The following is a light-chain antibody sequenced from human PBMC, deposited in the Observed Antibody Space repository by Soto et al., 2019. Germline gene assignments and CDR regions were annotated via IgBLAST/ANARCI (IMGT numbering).Light chain of an antibody. V-gene: IGKV3-20*01. CDR2: GAS. CDR3: QQYNNWPRT. Sequence: EIVLTQSPGTLSLSPGERDTLTCRASQSVSSSYLAWYQQKPGQAPRLLIYGASSRATGIPDRFSGSGSGTDFTLTISSLQSEDFAVYYCQQYNNWPRTFGQGTKVGIK. J-gene: IGKJ1*01. CDR1: QSVSSSY.